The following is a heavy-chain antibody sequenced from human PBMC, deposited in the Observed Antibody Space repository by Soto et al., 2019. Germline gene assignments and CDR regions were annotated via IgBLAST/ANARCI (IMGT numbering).Heavy chain of an antibody. Sequence: EVQLVESGGGLVQPGGSLRLSCAASGFTFSTSWMHWVRQAPGKGLEWVSRIESDGRGTTYADSVKGRFTISRDNAKNTLDLQMNSLRAEDTAVYYCARDSMRGRFDPWGQGTLVTVSS. CDR2: IESDGRGT. V-gene: IGHV3-74*01. CDR1: GFTFSTSW. CDR3: ARDSMRGRFDP. J-gene: IGHJ5*02. D-gene: IGHD2-8*01.